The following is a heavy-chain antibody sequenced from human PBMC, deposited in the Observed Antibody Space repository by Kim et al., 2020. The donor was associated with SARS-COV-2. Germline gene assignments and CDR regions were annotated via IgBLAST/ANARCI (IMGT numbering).Heavy chain of an antibody. D-gene: IGHD3-10*01. Sequence: GGSLRLSCAASGFTFSSYAMSWVRQAPGKGLEWVSAISGSGGSTYYADSVKGRFTISRDNSKNTLYLQMNSLRAEDTAVYYCAKPNSPLAVRGVIIPRFDYWGQGTLVTVSS. CDR1: GFTFSSYA. CDR3: AKPNSPLAVRGVIIPRFDY. CDR2: ISGSGGST. J-gene: IGHJ4*02. V-gene: IGHV3-23*01.